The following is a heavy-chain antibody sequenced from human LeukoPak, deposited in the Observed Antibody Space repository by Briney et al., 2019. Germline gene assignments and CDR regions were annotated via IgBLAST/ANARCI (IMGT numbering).Heavy chain of an antibody. CDR1: GGTFSSYA. D-gene: IGHD1-26*01. CDR3: ARDPFLMYGAVPYYMDV. Sequence: GPSVKVSCKASGGTFSSYAISWVRHAPGQGLEWMGGIIPIFGTANYAQKFQGRVTITADESTSTAYMELSSLRSEDTAVYYCARDPFLMYGAVPYYMDVWGKGTTVTVSS. V-gene: IGHV1-69*13. J-gene: IGHJ6*03. CDR2: IIPIFGTA.